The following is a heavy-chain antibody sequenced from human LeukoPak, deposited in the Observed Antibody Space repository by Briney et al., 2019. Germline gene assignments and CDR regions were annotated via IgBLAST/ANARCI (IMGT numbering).Heavy chain of an antibody. CDR1: GFTFSSYA. J-gene: IGHJ4*02. CDR2: ISGSGGST. Sequence: GGSLRLSCAASGFTFSSYAMSWVRQAPGKGLEWVSAISGSGGSTYYADSVKGRFTISRDNSKNTLYLQMNSLRAEDTAVYYCAKKSRGSGSYYGDYWGQGILVTVST. V-gene: IGHV3-23*01. CDR3: AKKSRGSGSYYGDY. D-gene: IGHD3-10*01.